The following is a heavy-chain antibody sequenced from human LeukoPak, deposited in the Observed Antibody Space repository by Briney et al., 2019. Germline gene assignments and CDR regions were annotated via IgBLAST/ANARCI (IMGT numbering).Heavy chain of an antibody. CDR2: INPNSGGT. J-gene: IGHJ4*02. D-gene: IGHD3-3*01. CDR3: ARPAGYYDFWSGYYYDY. CDR1: GYTFTGYY. Sequence: ASVKVSCTASGYTFTGYYMHWVRQAPGQGLEWMGWINPNSGGTNYAQKFQGRVTMTRDTSISTAYMELSRLRSDATAVYYCARPAGYYDFWSGYYYDYWGQGTLVTVSS. V-gene: IGHV1-2*02.